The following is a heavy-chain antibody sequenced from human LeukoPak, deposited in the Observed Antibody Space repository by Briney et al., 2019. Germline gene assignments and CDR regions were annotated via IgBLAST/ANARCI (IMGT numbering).Heavy chain of an antibody. CDR3: ARGLYYDFWSGYDY. CDR2: MNPNSGNT. Sequence: ASVKVSCKASGYTFTSYDINWVRQATGQGLEWMGWMNPNSGNTGYAQKFQGRVTMTRNTSISTAYMELSSLRSEDTAVYYCARGLYYDFWSGYDYWGQGTLVTVSS. V-gene: IGHV1-8*01. D-gene: IGHD3-3*01. CDR1: GYTFTSYD. J-gene: IGHJ4*02.